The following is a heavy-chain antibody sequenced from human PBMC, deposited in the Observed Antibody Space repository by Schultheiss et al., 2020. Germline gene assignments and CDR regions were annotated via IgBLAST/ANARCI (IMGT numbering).Heavy chain of an antibody. CDR3: ASPDSYSGTWRY. J-gene: IGHJ4*02. CDR1: GFTFSTYS. Sequence: GGSLRLSCAASGFTFSTYSMNWVRQAPGMGLEWVSYISFSSSTIYYADSVKGRFTISRDNAKNSLYLQMNSLRAEDTAVYYCASPDSYSGTWRYWGQGTLVTVSS. D-gene: IGHD3-10*01. CDR2: ISFSSSTI. V-gene: IGHV3-48*01.